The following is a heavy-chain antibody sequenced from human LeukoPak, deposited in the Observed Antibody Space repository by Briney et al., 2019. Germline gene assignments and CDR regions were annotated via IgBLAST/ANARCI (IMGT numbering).Heavy chain of an antibody. Sequence: SETLSLTCTVSGGSISSSSYYWGWIRQPPGKGLEWIGSIYHSGSTYYNPSLKSRVTISVDTSKNQFSLKLSSVTAADTAVYYCARWGSAPAGWFDPWGQGTLVTVSS. V-gene: IGHV4-39*07. D-gene: IGHD3-10*01. CDR1: GGSISSSSYY. CDR2: IYHSGST. CDR3: ARWGSAPAGWFDP. J-gene: IGHJ5*02.